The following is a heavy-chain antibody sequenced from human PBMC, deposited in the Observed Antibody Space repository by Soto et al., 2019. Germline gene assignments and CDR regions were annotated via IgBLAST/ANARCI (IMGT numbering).Heavy chain of an antibody. D-gene: IGHD6-13*01. V-gene: IGHV1-69*13. CDR3: ARVTAAGHDGYFGY. J-gene: IGHJ4*02. Sequence: ASVKVSCKASGGTFSSYAISWVRQAPGQGLEWMGGIIPIFGTANYAQKFQGRVTITADESTSTAYMELSSLRSEDTAVYYCARVTAAGHDGYFGYWGQGTLVTVSS. CDR2: IIPIFGTA. CDR1: GGTFSSYA.